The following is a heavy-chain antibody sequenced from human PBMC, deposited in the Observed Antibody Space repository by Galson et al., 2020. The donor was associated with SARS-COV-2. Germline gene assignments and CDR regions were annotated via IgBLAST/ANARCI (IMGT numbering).Heavy chain of an antibody. J-gene: IGHJ6*02. D-gene: IGHD2-15*01. CDR2: ISYDGSNK. CDR1: GFTFSSYG. CDR3: AKEGLDCSGGGCYWGWVYYYYGMDV. Sequence: GGSLRLSCAASGFTFSSYGMHWVRQAPGKGLEWVAVISYDGSNKYYADSVKGRFTISRDNSKNTLYLQMNSLRAEDTAVYYCAKEGLDCSGGGCYWGWVYYYYGMDVWGQGTTVTVSS. V-gene: IGHV3-30*18.